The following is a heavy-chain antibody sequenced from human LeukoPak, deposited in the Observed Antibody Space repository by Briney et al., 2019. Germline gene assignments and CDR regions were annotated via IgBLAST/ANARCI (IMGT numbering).Heavy chain of an antibody. D-gene: IGHD3-22*01. Sequence: SGTLSLTCAVSGDSMNSSNWRSWVRQSPGKGLEWIGEIYQGGRTNYKSSLKSRVSISVDKSRNQLSLKLTSVTAADTAVYYCARGDASGYPDYWGQGTLVTVSS. CDR2: IYQGGRT. CDR1: GDSMNSSNW. J-gene: IGHJ4*02. CDR3: ARGDASGYPDY. V-gene: IGHV4-4*02.